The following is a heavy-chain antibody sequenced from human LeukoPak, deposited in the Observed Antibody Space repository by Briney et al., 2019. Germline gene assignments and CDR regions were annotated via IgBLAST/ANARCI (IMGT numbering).Heavy chain of an antibody. Sequence: GGSLRLSCAASGFTFSSYDMHWVRQATGKGLEWVSAIGTAGDTYYPGSVKGRLTISRENAKNSLYLQMNSLRAGDTAVYYCARYGVADAFDIWGQGTMVTVSS. V-gene: IGHV3-13*01. J-gene: IGHJ3*02. D-gene: IGHD4-17*01. CDR3: ARYGVADAFDI. CDR2: IGTAGDT. CDR1: GFTFSSYD.